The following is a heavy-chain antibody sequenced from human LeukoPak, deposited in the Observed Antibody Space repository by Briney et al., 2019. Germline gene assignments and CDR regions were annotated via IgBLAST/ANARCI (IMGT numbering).Heavy chain of an antibody. D-gene: IGHD4-17*01. CDR1: GFTFSNYG. CDR3: AKDPRSYGDPNWFDP. Sequence: GGSLRLSCGASGFTFSNYGMSWVRQAPGKGLEWVSGISGSGASIYYAESAKGRFTISRDNSKNSLYLQMNSLRAEDTAVYYCAKDPRSYGDPNWFDPWGQGTLVTVSS. V-gene: IGHV3-23*01. CDR2: ISGSGASI. J-gene: IGHJ5*02.